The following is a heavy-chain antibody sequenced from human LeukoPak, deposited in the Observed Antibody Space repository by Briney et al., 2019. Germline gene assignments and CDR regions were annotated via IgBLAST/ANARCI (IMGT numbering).Heavy chain of an antibody. D-gene: IGHD5-18*01. CDR2: ISSSGSTI. J-gene: IGHJ3*02. CDR1: GFTFSDYY. CDR3: ARDLRPPQLWPRRSVAFDI. Sequence: GGSLRLSCAASGFTFSDYYMSWIRQAPGKGLEWVSYISSSGSTIYYADSVKGRFTISRDNAKNSLYLQMNSLRAEDTAVYYCARDLRPPQLWPRRSVAFDIWGQGTMVTVSS. V-gene: IGHV3-11*01.